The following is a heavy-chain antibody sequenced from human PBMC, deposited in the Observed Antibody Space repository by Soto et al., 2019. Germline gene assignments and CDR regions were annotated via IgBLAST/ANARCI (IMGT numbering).Heavy chain of an antibody. CDR1: GYTHTFNTYA. D-gene: IGHD5-12*01. J-gene: IGHJ4*02. V-gene: IGHV3-23*01. Sequence: EVQLLESGGGLVQPGGSLRLSCAGSGYTHTFNTYAMSCVRQAPGKVLEWVAGISPTGGSTYYADSVKGRFTITRDNSKDTLFLQMSSLRVEDAAVYLCAKVKRGIVPTIGVGFDSWGRGTLVTVSS. CDR3: AKVKRGIVPTIGVGFDS. CDR2: ISPTGGST.